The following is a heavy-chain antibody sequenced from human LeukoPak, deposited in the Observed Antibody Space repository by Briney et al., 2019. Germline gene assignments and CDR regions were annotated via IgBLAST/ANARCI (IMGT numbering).Heavy chain of an antibody. CDR3: ARGGVGSFDL. CDR2: IHSDRRDT. J-gene: IGHJ4*02. CDR1: GFNFGYYW. D-gene: IGHD3-10*01. Sequence: GXXLRLSCGASGFNFGYYWMHWVRHVPGKGLVWVLRIHSDRRDTTYADSVKGRFPISRDNAKNTLSLEMNSLNVDDTAVYFCARGGVGSFDLWGQGTLVTVSS. V-gene: IGHV3-74*03.